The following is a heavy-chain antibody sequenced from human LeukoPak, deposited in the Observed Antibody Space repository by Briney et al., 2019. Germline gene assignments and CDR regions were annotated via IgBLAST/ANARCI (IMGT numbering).Heavy chain of an antibody. J-gene: IGHJ3*02. CDR3: ARFKAYYYDSSGYPDAFDI. CDR1: GGSISSYY. V-gene: IGHV4-59*01. CDR2: IYYSGST. D-gene: IGHD3-22*01. Sequence: PSETLSLTCTVSGGSISSYYWSWIRQPPGKGLEWIGYIYYSGSTNYNPSLKSRVTISVDTSKNQFSLKLSSVTAADTAVYCCARFKAYYYDSSGYPDAFDIWGQGTMVTVSS.